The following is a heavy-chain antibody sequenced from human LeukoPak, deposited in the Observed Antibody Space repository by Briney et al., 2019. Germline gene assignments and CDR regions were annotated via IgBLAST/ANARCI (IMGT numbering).Heavy chain of an antibody. Sequence: GGSLRLSCAASGFTFSSYAMTWVRQVPGKGLEWVSTINAVDTNTYYADSVKGRFTVSRDNSKNTLYLQMNSLRAEDTAVYYCAKQFLETSWGQGTLVTVSS. CDR3: AKQFLETS. J-gene: IGHJ4*02. CDR1: GFTFSSYA. V-gene: IGHV3-23*01. CDR2: INAVDTNT. D-gene: IGHD1-14*01.